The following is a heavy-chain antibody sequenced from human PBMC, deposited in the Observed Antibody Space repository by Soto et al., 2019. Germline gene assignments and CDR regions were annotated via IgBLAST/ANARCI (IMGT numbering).Heavy chain of an antibody. V-gene: IGHV4-59*01. D-gene: IGHD3-16*02. Sequence: SETLSLTCTVSGDSISTYYWSWIRQPPGKGLEWIGYIYYSGSTYYNPSLKSRVTISLDTSKNQFSLKLSFVTAADTAMYYCARGQPTFGGVIALDDWGQGTLVTVSS. CDR3: ARGQPTFGGVIALDD. CDR2: IYYSGST. CDR1: GDSISTYY. J-gene: IGHJ4*02.